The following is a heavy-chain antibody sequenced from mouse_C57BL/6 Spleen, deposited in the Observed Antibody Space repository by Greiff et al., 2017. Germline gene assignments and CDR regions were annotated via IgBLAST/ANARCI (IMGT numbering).Heavy chain of an antibody. CDR3: FIYYGNSGYFDV. CDR2: IDPEDGET. CDR1: GFNIKDYY. V-gene: IGHV14-2*01. J-gene: IGHJ1*03. D-gene: IGHD2-1*01. Sequence: EVMLVESGAELVKPGASVKLSCTASGFNIKDYYMHWVKQRTEQGLEWIGRIDPEDGETKYAPKFQGKATITADTSSNTAYLQLSSLTSEDTAVYYCFIYYGNSGYFDVWGTGTTVTVSS.